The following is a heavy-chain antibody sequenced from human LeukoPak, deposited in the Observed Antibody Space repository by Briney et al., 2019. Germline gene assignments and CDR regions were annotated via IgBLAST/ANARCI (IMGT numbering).Heavy chain of an antibody. V-gene: IGHV1-2*02. CDR1: GYTFTGYY. CDR2: INPNSGGT. J-gene: IGHJ4*02. Sequence: ASVKVSCKASGYTFTGYYMHWVRQAPGQGLEWMGWINPNSGGTNYAQKFQGRVTMTRDTSISTAYMELSRLRSDGTAVYYCARGIDGYNGGGDYWGQGTLVTVSS. CDR3: ARGIDGYNGGGDY. D-gene: IGHD5-24*01.